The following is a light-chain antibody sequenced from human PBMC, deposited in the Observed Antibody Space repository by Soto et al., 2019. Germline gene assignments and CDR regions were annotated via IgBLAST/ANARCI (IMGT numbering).Light chain of an antibody. CDR3: QQWIT. Sequence: EFVLPQSPGTLSLSPGERATLSCRASQSVRSNYLAWYQQKPGQAPRLLIYGASSRATGIPDRFSGSGSGTDFTLTISRLEPEDFAVYYCQQWITFGQGTRLEIK. V-gene: IGKV3-20*01. CDR1: QSVRSNY. CDR2: GAS. J-gene: IGKJ5*01.